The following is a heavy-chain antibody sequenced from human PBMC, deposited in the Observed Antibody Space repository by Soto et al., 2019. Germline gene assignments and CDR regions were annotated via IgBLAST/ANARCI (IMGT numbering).Heavy chain of an antibody. V-gene: IGHV1-3*01. J-gene: IGHJ5*01. CDR2: INPDNGNT. D-gene: IGHD2-2*01. CDR1: GYTFTRYT. Sequence: ASVKVSCKASGYTFTRYTMNWVRQAPGQRLEWMGWINPDNGNTKSSQKFQDRVIITRDTSASTAYMDLSSLRSEDTAVYYCARGIATGQLDSWGQGTLVTVSS. CDR3: ARGIATGQLDS.